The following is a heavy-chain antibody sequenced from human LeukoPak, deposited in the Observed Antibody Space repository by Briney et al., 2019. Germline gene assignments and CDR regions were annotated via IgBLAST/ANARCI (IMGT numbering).Heavy chain of an antibody. D-gene: IGHD4-17*01. CDR1: GDSISDHY. J-gene: IGHJ4*02. CDR3: TRVTTVVPFDY. CDR2: VSYNEGA. Sequence: PSETLSLTCSVSGDSISDHYWTWIRQPPGKGLEWIGYVSYNEGAKYSPSLKNRVTISIDTSRNHFSLRLRSVTAVDTAVYYCTRVTTVVPFDYWGQGTLVNVSS. V-gene: IGHV4-59*11.